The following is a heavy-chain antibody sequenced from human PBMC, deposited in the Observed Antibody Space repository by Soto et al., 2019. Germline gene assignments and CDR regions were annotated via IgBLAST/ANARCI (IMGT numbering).Heavy chain of an antibody. CDR1: GFTFSSYS. CDR2: ISSSSSYI. D-gene: IGHD3-9*01. Sequence: EVQLVESGGGLVKPGGSLSLSCAASGFTFSSYSMNWVRQAPGEGLEWVSSISSSSSYIYYADSVKGRFTISRDNAKNSVYLQMNTARAEDTAVYYWYTISEDFEIWGRGKMVTVSS. CDR3: YTISEDFEI. J-gene: IGHJ3*02. V-gene: IGHV3-21*01.